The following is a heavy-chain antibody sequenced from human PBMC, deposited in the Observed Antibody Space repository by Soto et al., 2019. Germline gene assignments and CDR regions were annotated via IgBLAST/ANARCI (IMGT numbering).Heavy chain of an antibody. V-gene: IGHV1-8*01. J-gene: IGHJ4*02. CDR1: GYTFTSYD. CDR2: MNPNSGNT. Sequence: ASVKVSCKASGYTFTSYDINWVRQATGQGLEWMGWMNPNSGNTGYAQKFQGRVTMTRNTSISTAYMGLSSLRSEDTAVYYCARAGYDYIWGSYREHDYWGQGTLVTVSS. CDR3: ARAGYDYIWGSYREHDY. D-gene: IGHD3-16*02.